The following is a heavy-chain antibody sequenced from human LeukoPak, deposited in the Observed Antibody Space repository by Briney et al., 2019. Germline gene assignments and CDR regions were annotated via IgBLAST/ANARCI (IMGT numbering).Heavy chain of an antibody. CDR1: GFSISANY. Sequence: GGSLTLSCAASGFSISANYMSWIRQAPARGLEWVSLIYSAGSTYYADSVQSRFTISRDTSNNTLFLRMSSLHTEDAALYFCARGDTGAFDIWGRGTLVTVSS. CDR3: ARGDTGAFDI. CDR2: IYSAGST. D-gene: IGHD2-8*02. J-gene: IGHJ3*02. V-gene: IGHV3-53*01.